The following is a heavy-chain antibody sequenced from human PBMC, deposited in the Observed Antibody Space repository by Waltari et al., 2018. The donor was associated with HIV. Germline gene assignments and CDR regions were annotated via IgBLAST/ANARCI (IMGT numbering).Heavy chain of an antibody. Sequence: EVQLVESGGGLVQPGGSLRLSCAASGFPFSSYSMNWVRQAPGKGLEWVSYISSSSSTIYYADSVKGRFTISRDNAKNSLYLQMNSLRDEDTAVYYCARDGDSSGYYYPDYFDYWGQGTLVTVSS. J-gene: IGHJ4*02. D-gene: IGHD3-22*01. V-gene: IGHV3-48*02. CDR3: ARDGDSSGYYYPDYFDY. CDR2: ISSSSSTI. CDR1: GFPFSSYS.